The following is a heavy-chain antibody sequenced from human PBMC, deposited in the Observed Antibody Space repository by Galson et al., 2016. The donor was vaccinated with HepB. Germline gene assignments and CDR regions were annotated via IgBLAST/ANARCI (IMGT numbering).Heavy chain of an antibody. J-gene: IGHJ6*02. Sequence: LEWVSGISGRGGSTYYADSVKGRFTISRDNSKNTLYLQMNSLRAEDTAVYYCAKSLLGVTLVSYYYGMDVWGQGTTVTVSS. V-gene: IGHV3-23*01. D-gene: IGHD2-21*02. CDR3: AKSLLGVTLVSYYYGMDV. CDR2: ISGRGGST.